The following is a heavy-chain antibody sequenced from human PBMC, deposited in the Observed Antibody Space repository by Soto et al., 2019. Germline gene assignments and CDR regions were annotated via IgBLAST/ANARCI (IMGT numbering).Heavy chain of an antibody. CDR3: ARVRSVVRGGFDY. CDR1: GGSISSGGYS. V-gene: IGHV4-30-2*01. J-gene: IGHJ4*02. Sequence: QLQLQESGSGLVKPSQTLSLICAVSGGSISSGGYSWSWIRQPPGKGLEWIGYIYHNDYTYYNPSFKSRVTISVDRSKNQFSLKLSSVTAADTAVYYCARVRSVVRGGFDYWGQGTLVTVSS. D-gene: IGHD2-15*01. CDR2: IYHNDYT.